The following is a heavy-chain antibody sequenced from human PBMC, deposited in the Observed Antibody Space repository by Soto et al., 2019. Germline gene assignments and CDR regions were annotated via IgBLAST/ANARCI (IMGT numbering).Heavy chain of an antibody. CDR2: INAGNGNT. CDR1: GYTFTSYA. D-gene: IGHD3-9*01. V-gene: IGHV1-3*01. J-gene: IGHJ4*02. Sequence: QVQLVQSGAEVKKPGASVKVSCKASGYTFTSYAMHWVRQAPGQRLEWMGWINAGNGNTKYSQKFQGRVTITRDTSASTAYMELSSLRSEDTAVYYCARGYFDWLLAENYFDYWGQGTLVTVSS. CDR3: ARGYFDWLLAENYFDY.